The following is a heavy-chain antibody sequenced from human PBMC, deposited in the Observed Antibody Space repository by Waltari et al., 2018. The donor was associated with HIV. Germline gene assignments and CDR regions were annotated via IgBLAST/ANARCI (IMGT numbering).Heavy chain of an antibody. J-gene: IGHJ5*02. D-gene: IGHD6-6*01. CDR1: GYTFTGYY. CDR2: INPNSGGT. Sequence: QGQLVQSGAAVKKPGASVKVSCKASGYTFTGYYMHWVRQAPGQGLEWMGWINPNSGGTNYAQKFQGRVTMTRDTSISTAYMELSRLRSDDTAVYYCARGGPYSSSSRRWFDPWGQGTLVTVSS. V-gene: IGHV1-2*02. CDR3: ARGGPYSSSSRRWFDP.